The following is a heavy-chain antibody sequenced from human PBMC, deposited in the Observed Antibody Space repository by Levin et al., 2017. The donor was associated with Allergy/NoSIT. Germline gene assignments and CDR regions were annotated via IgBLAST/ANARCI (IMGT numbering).Heavy chain of an antibody. CDR1: GGTFSSYA. Sequence: PGGSLRLSCKASGGTFSSYAISWVRQAPGQGLEWMGGIIPIFGTANYAQKFQGRVTITADESTSTAYMELSSLRSEDTAVYYCARLYSSSWYHASTDYYDYGMDVWGQGTTVTVSS. J-gene: IGHJ6*02. CDR2: IIPIFGTA. CDR3: ARLYSSSWYHASTDYYDYGMDV. V-gene: IGHV1-69*01. D-gene: IGHD6-13*01.